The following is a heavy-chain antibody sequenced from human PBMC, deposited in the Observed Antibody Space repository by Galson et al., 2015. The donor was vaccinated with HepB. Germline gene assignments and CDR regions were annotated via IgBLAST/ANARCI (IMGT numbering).Heavy chain of an antibody. CDR2: IYYSGST. CDR1: GGSISSYY. CDR3: ARDVVGSSLFDWFDP. V-gene: IGHV4-59*01. Sequence: ETLSLTCTVSGGSISSYYWSWIRQPPGKGLEWIGYIYYSGSTNYNPSLKSRVTISVDTSKNQFSLKLSSVTAADTAVYYCARDVVGSSLFDWFDPWGQGTLVTVSS. J-gene: IGHJ5*02. D-gene: IGHD6-6*01.